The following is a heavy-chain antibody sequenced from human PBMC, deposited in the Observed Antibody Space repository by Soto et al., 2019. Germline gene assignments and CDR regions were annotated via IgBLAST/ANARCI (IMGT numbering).Heavy chain of an antibody. V-gene: IGHV3-23*01. D-gene: IGHD5-12*01. CDR1: GFTFSSYA. J-gene: IGHJ4*02. CDR3: AKSSDSGYDAYFDY. Sequence: GGSLRLSCAASGFTFSSYAMSWVRHAPGKGLEWVSAISGSGGSTYYADSVKGRFTISRDNSKNTLYLQMNSLRAEDTAVYYCAKSSDSGYDAYFDYWGQGTLVTVSS. CDR2: ISGSGGST.